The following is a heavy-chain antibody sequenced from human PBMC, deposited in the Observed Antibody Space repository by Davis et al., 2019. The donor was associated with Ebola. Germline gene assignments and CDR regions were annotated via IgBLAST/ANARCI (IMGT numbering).Heavy chain of an antibody. J-gene: IGHJ3*02. V-gene: IGHV1-69*05. CDR1: GGTFSSYA. Sequence: SVKVSCKASGGTFSSYAISWVRQAPGQGLEWMGGIIPIFGTASYAQKFQGRVTMTRDTSTSTVYMELSSLRSEDTAVYYCAREQQWLPLRAFDIWGQGTMVTVSS. D-gene: IGHD6-19*01. CDR3: AREQQWLPLRAFDI. CDR2: IIPIFGTA.